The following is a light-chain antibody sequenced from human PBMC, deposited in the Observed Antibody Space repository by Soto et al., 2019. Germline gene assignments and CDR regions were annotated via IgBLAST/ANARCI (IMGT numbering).Light chain of an antibody. Sequence: DIQMTQSPSTLSATAGDRVTITCRASQSISSWLAWYQHKPGKAPKLLIYDASNLDSGVPSRFSGSGSGTEFSLTISSLQPEDFATYYCLQDYNYPRTFGQGTKVEIK. CDR1: QSISSW. V-gene: IGKV1-5*01. CDR3: LQDYNYPRT. CDR2: DAS. J-gene: IGKJ1*01.